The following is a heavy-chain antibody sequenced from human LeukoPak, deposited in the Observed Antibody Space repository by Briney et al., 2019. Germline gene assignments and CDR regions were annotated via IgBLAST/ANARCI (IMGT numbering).Heavy chain of an antibody. D-gene: IGHD4-17*01. Sequence: ASVKVSSKASGYTFTSYDINWVRQATGQGLEWMGWMNPNSGNTGYAQKFQGRVTITRNTSISTAYMELSSLRSEDTAVYYCARVISTVTTNYYFDYWGQGTLVTVSS. CDR1: GYTFTSYD. V-gene: IGHV1-8*03. CDR2: MNPNSGNT. J-gene: IGHJ4*02. CDR3: ARVISTVTTNYYFDY.